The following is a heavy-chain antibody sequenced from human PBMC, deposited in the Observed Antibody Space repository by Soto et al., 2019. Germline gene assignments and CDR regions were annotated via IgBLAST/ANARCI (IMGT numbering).Heavy chain of an antibody. Sequence: QVQLVQSGAEVKKPGASVKVSCKASGYTFTSYGISWVRQAPGQGLEWMGWISAYNGNTNYAQKLQGRVTMTTDTYQSTAYMELRRLSSADTAVYYCARDSLYSSGGYFPHYYYGRDVWGQGTTVTVS. J-gene: IGHJ6*02. D-gene: IGHD6-19*01. CDR2: ISAYNGNT. CDR1: GYTFTSYG. CDR3: ARDSLYSSGGYFPHYYYGRDV. V-gene: IGHV1-18*01.